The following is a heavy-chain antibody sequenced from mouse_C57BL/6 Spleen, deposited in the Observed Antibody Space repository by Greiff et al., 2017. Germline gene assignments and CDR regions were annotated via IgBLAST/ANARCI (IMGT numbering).Heavy chain of an antibody. J-gene: IGHJ4*01. CDR2: IDPSDSET. V-gene: IGHV1-52*01. CDR1: GYTFTSYW. Sequence: VQLQQPGAELVRPGSSVKLSCKASGYTFTSYWMHWVKQRPIQGLEWIGNIDPSDSETHYNQKFKDKATLTVDKSSSTAYMQLSSLTSEDSAVYYCARGRDYDTMDYWGQGTSVTVSS. CDR3: ARGRDYDTMDY. D-gene: IGHD2-4*01.